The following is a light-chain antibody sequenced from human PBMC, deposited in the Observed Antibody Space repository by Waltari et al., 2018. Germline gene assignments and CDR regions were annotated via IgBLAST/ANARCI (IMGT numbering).Light chain of an antibody. J-gene: IGLJ1*01. CDR3: CSYAGSSTLYV. V-gene: IGLV2-23*01. Sequence: QSALTQPASVSGSPGQSITISCTGTSSDVGSYNLFSWYQQHPGKAPKPMIYEGSKRPSGVSNRFSGSKSGNTASLTISGLQAEDEADYYCCSYAGSSTLYVFGTGTKVTVL. CDR2: EGS. CDR1: SSDVGSYNL.